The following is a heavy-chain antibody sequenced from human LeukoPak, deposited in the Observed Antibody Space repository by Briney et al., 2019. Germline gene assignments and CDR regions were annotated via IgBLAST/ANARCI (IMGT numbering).Heavy chain of an antibody. J-gene: IGHJ4*02. CDR1: GGTFSSYA. CDR2: IIPIFGTA. Sequence: SVKVSCKASGGTFSSYAISWVRQAPGQGLEWLGGIIPIFGTANYAQKFQGRVTITAHESTSTAYMELSSLRSEDTAVYYCARTLNYCSSTSCTWDPVGYWGQGTLVTVSS. CDR3: ARTLNYCSSTSCTWDPVGY. V-gene: IGHV1-69*01. D-gene: IGHD2-2*01.